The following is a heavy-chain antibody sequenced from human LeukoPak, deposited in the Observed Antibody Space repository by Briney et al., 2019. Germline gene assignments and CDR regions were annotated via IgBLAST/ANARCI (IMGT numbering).Heavy chain of an antibody. J-gene: IGHJ4*02. CDR1: GGSISSSSYF. CDR3: ARGSYYDY. Sequence: SETLSLTCTVSGGSISSSSYFWGWIRQPPGKGLEWIGSIYYSGSTYCNPSLKSRVTISVDTSKKQFSLKLNSVTAADTAVYYCARGSYYDYWGQGTLVTVSS. D-gene: IGHD1-26*01. CDR2: IYYSGST. V-gene: IGHV4-39*07.